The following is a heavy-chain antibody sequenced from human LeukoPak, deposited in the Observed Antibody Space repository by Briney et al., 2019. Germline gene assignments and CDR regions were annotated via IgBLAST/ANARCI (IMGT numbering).Heavy chain of an antibody. J-gene: IGHJ3*02. Sequence: PGGSLRLSCAASGFTFSSYGMHWVRQAPGKGLEWVAVIWYDASKKYYGDSVKGRFTISGDNSKNTVYLQMNSLRVEDTAMYYCARDPPESARGWFSFDIWGQGTMVTVSS. CDR3: ARDPPESARGWFSFDI. CDR2: IWYDASKK. V-gene: IGHV3-33*01. D-gene: IGHD6-19*01. CDR1: GFTFSSYG.